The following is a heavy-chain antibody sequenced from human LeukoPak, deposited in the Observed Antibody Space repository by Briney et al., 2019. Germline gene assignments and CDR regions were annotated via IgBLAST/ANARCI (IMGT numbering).Heavy chain of an antibody. CDR1: GYTFTSYG. V-gene: IGHV1-18*01. Sequence: GASVKVSCKASGYTFTSYGISWVRQAPGQGLEWMGWISAYNGSTNYAQKLQGRVTMTTDTSTSTAYMELRSLRSDDTAVYYCARDGYGGYGLGGFDIWGQGTMVTVSS. D-gene: IGHD4-17*01. J-gene: IGHJ3*02. CDR3: ARDGYGGYGLGGFDI. CDR2: ISAYNGST.